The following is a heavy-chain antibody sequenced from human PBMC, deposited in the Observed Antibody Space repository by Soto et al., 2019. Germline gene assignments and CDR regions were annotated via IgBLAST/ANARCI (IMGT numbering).Heavy chain of an antibody. CDR1: GFTFSTYW. D-gene: IGHD6-6*01. CDR3: ARDPGYSSSSASDY. CDR2: INLDGNEK. V-gene: IGHV3-7*01. Sequence: EVQVVESGGGLVQPGGSLRLSCAASGFTFSTYWMSWVRQAPGKGLEWVANINLDGNEKYYVDSVKGRFTISRDNAKNSLYLQMNSLRAEDTAVYYCARDPGYSSSSASDYWGQGTLVTVSS. J-gene: IGHJ4*02.